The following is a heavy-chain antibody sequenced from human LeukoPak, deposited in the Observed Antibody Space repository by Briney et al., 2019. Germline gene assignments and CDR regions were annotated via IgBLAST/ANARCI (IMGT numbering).Heavy chain of an antibody. Sequence: SETLSLTCAVSGYSISSGYYWGWIRQPPGKGLEWIGSIYHSGSTYYNPSLKSRVTISVDTSKNQFSLKLISVTAADTAVYYCARQKPSGTLFDYWGQGTLVTVSS. J-gene: IGHJ4*02. D-gene: IGHD1-14*01. CDR2: IYHSGST. V-gene: IGHV4-38-2*01. CDR3: ARQKPSGTLFDY. CDR1: GYSISSGYY.